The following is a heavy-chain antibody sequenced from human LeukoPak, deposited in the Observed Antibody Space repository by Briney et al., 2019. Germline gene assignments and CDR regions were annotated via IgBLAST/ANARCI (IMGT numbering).Heavy chain of an antibody. J-gene: IGHJ5*02. Sequence: GGSLRLSCAASGFTFSSYWMHWVRQVPGKAPVWVSRINTDGSTTNYADSVKGRFTISRDNAKNTLYLQMNSLRVEDTAVYYCARLGSSSWNWFDPWGEGTLVTVSS. D-gene: IGHD6-13*01. V-gene: IGHV3-74*01. CDR2: INTDGSTT. CDR1: GFTFSSYW. CDR3: ARLGSSSWNWFDP.